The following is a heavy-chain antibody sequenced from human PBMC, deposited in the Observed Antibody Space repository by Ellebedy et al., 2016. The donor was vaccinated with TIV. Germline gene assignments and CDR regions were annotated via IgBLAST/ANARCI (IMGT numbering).Heavy chain of an antibody. D-gene: IGHD6-19*01. J-gene: IGHJ4*02. V-gene: IGHV3-23*01. CDR2: ISSTSTII. CDR3: AGGISVAGTSLGF. Sequence: GGSLRLSCAASGFTFSSYAMSWVRQAPGKGLEWLSSISSTSTIIYYADSVKGRFTISRDNSKNTLYLQMNSLRAEDTAVYYCAGGISVAGTSLGFWGQGTLVTVSS. CDR1: GFTFSSYA.